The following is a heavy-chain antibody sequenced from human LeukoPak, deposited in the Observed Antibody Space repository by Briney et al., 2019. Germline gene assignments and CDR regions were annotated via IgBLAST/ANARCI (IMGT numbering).Heavy chain of an antibody. Sequence: ASVKVSCKASGYTFTGYYMHWVRQAPGQGLEWMGWINPNSGGTNYAQKFQGRVTMTRDTSISTAYMELSRLRSDDTAVYYCARVVAATGNWFDSWGQGTLVTVSS. D-gene: IGHD2-15*01. CDR2: INPNSGGT. CDR3: ARVVAATGNWFDS. CDR1: GYTFTGYY. V-gene: IGHV1-2*02. J-gene: IGHJ5*01.